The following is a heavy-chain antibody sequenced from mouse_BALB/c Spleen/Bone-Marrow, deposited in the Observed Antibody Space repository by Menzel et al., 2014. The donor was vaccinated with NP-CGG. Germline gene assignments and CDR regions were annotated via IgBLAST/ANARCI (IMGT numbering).Heavy chain of an antibody. J-gene: IGHJ2*01. CDR1: GFTFSSYG. CDR2: INSNGGSA. Sequence: VQLKESGGGLVQPGGSLKLSCAASGFTFSSYGMSWVRQTPDKRLELVATINSNGGSAYYPDSEKGRFTNSRDNAKNTLCLQMSSLKPEDTAMYYCARDYYGRSDYGGQGTPLTVAS. D-gene: IGHD1-1*01. V-gene: IGHV5-6-3*01. CDR3: ARDYYGRSDY.